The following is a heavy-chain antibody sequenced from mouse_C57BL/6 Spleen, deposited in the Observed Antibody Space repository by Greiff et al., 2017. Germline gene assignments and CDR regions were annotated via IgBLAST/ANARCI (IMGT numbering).Heavy chain of an antibody. V-gene: IGHV1-7*01. CDR3: ARDYSNWGYAMDY. D-gene: IGHD2-5*01. J-gene: IGHJ4*01. Sequence: QVQLQQSGAELAKPGASVKLSCKASGYTCTSYWMHWVKQRPGQGLEWIGYINPSSGYTKYNQKFKDKATLTADKSSSTAYMQLSSLTYEDSAVYYCARDYSNWGYAMDYWGQGTSVTVSS. CDR2: INPSSGYT. CDR1: GYTCTSYW.